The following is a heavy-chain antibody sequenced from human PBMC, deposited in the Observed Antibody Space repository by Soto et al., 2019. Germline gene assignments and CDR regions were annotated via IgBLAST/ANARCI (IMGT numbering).Heavy chain of an antibody. V-gene: IGHV4-59*01. CDR3: ARVPVDCSSTSCPHYYYMDV. CDR2: IYYSGST. J-gene: IGHJ6*03. D-gene: IGHD2-2*01. CDR1: GGSISSYY. Sequence: SETLSLTCTVSGGSISSYYWSWIRQPPGKGLEWIGYIYYSGSTNYNPSLKSRVTITVDTSKNQFSLKLSSVTAADTAVYYCARVPVDCSSTSCPHYYYMDVWGKGTTVT.